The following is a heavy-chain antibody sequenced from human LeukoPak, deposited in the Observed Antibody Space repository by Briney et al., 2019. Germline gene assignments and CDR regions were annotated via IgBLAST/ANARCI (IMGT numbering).Heavy chain of an antibody. CDR1: GFTVSSNY. J-gene: IGHJ4*02. Sequence: GRSLRLSCAASGFTVSSNYMSWVRQAPGKGLEWVSVIYSGGSTYYADSVKGRFTISRDNSKNTLYLQMNSLRAEDTAVYYCARDIGPYYGSGRNDYWGQGTLVTVSS. CDR3: ARDIGPYYGSGRNDY. V-gene: IGHV3-53*01. D-gene: IGHD3-10*01. CDR2: IYSGGST.